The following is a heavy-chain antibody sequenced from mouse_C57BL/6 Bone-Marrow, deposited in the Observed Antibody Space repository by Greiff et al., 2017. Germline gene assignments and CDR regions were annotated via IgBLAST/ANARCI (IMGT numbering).Heavy chain of an antibody. V-gene: IGHV5-6*01. CDR3: ANYYGFAY. CDR1: GFTFSSYG. Sequence: EVNVVESGGDLVKPGGSLKLSCAASGFTFSSYGMSWVRQTPDKRLEWVATISSGGSYTYYPDSVKGRFTISRDNAKNTLYLQMSSLKSEDTAMYYCANYYGFAYWGQGTLVTVAA. CDR2: ISSGGSYT. J-gene: IGHJ3*01. D-gene: IGHD1-1*01.